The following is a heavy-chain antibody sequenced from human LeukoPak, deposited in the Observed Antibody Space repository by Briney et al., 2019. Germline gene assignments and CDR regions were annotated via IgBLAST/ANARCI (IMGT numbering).Heavy chain of an antibody. D-gene: IGHD5-24*01. V-gene: IGHV4-59*01. Sequence: SETLSLTCTVSGGSISSYYWSWIRQPPGKGLEWIGYIFYTGSTNYNPSLKSRVTISVDTSKNQFSLKLSSVTAAETAVYYCAREGRYRYGYNEYHSYMDIWGKGTTVTVSS. CDR2: IFYTGST. CDR3: AREGRYRYGYNEYHSYMDI. CDR1: GGSISSYY. J-gene: IGHJ6*03.